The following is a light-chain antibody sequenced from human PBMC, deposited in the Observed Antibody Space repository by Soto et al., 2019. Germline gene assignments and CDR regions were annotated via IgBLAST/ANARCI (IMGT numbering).Light chain of an antibody. CDR2: GAS. CDR3: QQYHNWPLT. J-gene: IGKJ4*01. Sequence: IVMTPSPRTISVSAKERSTLSVRASQSISDNLAWYQQKPGQAPRLLIYGASTGATSIPARFSGSGSGTEFTLTIRSLHSEDFAIYTCQQYHNWPLTFGGGTKVDIK. CDR1: QSISDN. V-gene: IGKV3-15*01.